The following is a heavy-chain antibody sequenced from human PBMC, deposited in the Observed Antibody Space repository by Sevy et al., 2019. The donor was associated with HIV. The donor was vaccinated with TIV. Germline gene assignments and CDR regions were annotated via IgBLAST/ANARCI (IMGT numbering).Heavy chain of an antibody. CDR3: ARDLNSGYANYYYYGMDV. Sequence: GGSLRLSCAASGFTFINHAMHWVRQAPGKGLEWVTVISYDGSNKYYADSVKGRFTISRDTSKSTVHLQMDSLRAEDTAVYYCARDLNSGYANYYYYGMDVWGQGTTVTVSS. D-gene: IGHD5-12*01. CDR2: ISYDGSNK. V-gene: IGHV3-30*04. J-gene: IGHJ6*02. CDR1: GFTFINHA.